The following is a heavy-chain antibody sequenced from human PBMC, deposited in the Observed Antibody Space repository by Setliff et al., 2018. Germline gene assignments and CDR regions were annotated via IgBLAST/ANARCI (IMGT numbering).Heavy chain of an antibody. Sequence: PGGSLRLSCGASGFTYKNDWVSWVRQAPGKGLEWLASINPDGSEKYYVDSVKGRFTISRDNSKNTLYLQMNSLRADDTAVYYCAKDRPQGVNGRSLDYWGRGALVTVSS. CDR3: AKDRPQGVNGRSLDY. CDR1: GFTYKNDW. D-gene: IGHD3-10*01. CDR2: INPDGSEK. J-gene: IGHJ4*02. V-gene: IGHV3-7*03.